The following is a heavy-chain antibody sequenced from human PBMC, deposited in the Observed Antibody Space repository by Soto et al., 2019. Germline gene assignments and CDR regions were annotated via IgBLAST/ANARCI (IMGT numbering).Heavy chain of an antibody. CDR3: ARALGATREYYFDY. J-gene: IGHJ4*02. V-gene: IGHV3-30-3*01. Sequence: QVQLVESGGGVVQPGRSLRLSCAASGFTFSSYAMHWVRQAPGKGLEWVAVISYDGSNKYYADSVKGRFTISRDNSKNTLYLQMNSLRAEDTAVYYCARALGATREYYFDYWGQGTLDTVSS. D-gene: IGHD1-26*01. CDR1: GFTFSSYA. CDR2: ISYDGSNK.